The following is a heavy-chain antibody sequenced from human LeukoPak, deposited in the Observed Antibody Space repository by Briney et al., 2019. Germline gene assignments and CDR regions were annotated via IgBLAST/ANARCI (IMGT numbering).Heavy chain of an antibody. CDR3: TTFARSGGY. V-gene: IGHV3-15*01. D-gene: IGHD3-3*01. CDR1: GFTFTNAW. Sequence: KPGGSLRLSCVASGFTFTNAWMSWVRQAPGKGLEWVGHIKSDTDGGTTDYAAPVKGRFTISRDDSKTTLYLQMNSLRTEDTAVYYCTTFARSGGYWGQGTLVTVSS. CDR2: IKSDTDGGTT. J-gene: IGHJ4*02.